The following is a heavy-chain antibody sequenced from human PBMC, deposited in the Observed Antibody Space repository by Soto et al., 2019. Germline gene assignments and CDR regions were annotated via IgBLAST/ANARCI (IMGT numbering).Heavy chain of an antibody. CDR3: AKDYYPRDYYDSSGSYFDY. D-gene: IGHD3-22*01. CDR2: ISGSGGST. Sequence: GGSLRLSCAASGFTFSSYAMSWVRQAPGKGLEWVSAISGSGGSTYYADSVKGRFTISRDNSKNTLYLQMNSLRAEDTAVYYCAKDYYPRDYYDSSGSYFDYWGQGTLVTVSS. V-gene: IGHV3-23*01. CDR1: GFTFSSYA. J-gene: IGHJ4*02.